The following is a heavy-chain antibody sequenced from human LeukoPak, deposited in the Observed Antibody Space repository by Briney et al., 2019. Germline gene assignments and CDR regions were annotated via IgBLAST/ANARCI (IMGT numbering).Heavy chain of an antibody. Sequence: GGSLRLSCAASGFTFDDYAMSWVRQAPGKGLEWVSAISGSGGSTYYADSVKGRFTISRDNSKNTLYLQVNSLRAEDTAVYYCAKDLYSVTTVTCDYWGQGTLVTVSS. D-gene: IGHD4-17*01. CDR1: GFTFDDYA. V-gene: IGHV3-23*01. CDR2: ISGSGGST. J-gene: IGHJ4*02. CDR3: AKDLYSVTTVTCDY.